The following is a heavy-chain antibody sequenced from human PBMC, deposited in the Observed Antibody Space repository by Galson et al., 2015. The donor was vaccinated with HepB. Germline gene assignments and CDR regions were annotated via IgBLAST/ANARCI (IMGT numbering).Heavy chain of an antibody. V-gene: IGHV1-18*01. CDR1: GYTFTSYG. Sequence: SVKVSCKASGYTFTSYGISWVRQAPGQGLEWMGRISAYNGNTNYAQKLQGRVTMTTDTSTSTAYMELRSLRSDDTAVYYCARDPGGTHPSYYYYGMDVWGQGTTVTVSS. D-gene: IGHD3-16*01. CDR3: ARDPGGTHPSYYYYGMDV. J-gene: IGHJ6*02. CDR2: ISAYNGNT.